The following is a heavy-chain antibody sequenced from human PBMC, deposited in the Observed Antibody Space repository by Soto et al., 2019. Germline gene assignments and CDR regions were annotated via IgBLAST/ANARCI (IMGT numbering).Heavy chain of an antibody. Sequence: GGSLRLSCAASGFTFSSYSMNWVRQAPGKGLEWVSAISGSGGSTYYADSVKGRFTISRDNSKNTLYLQMNSLRAEDTAVYYCALRGGSYYAFDIWGQGTMVTVSS. J-gene: IGHJ3*02. CDR3: ALRGGSYYAFDI. CDR1: GFTFSSYS. V-gene: IGHV3-23*01. D-gene: IGHD1-26*01. CDR2: ISGSGGST.